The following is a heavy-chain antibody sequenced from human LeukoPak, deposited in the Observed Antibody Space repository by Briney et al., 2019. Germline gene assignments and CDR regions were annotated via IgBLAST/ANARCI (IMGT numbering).Heavy chain of an antibody. CDR3: AKPLTYYYDSGNFYNGPFFDY. CDR1: GFSLSNYE. D-gene: IGHD3-10*01. Sequence: GGSLRLSCAASGFSLSNYEMDWVRQAPGKGLEWVALISFDGSAKYYADSVKGRFTISRDNSKNTLYLQMNSLRAEDTAVYYCAKPLTYYYDSGNFYNGPFFDYWGQGTLVTVSS. J-gene: IGHJ4*02. V-gene: IGHV3-30*18. CDR2: ISFDGSAK.